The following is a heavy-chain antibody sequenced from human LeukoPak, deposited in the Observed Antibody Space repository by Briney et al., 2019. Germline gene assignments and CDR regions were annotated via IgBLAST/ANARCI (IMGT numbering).Heavy chain of an antibody. CDR1: GFTFSSYA. V-gene: IGHV3-23*01. CDR3: AKADVRFDAFDI. D-gene: IGHD3-3*01. CDR2: ISGSGGST. J-gene: IGHJ3*02. Sequence: GGSLRLSCAASGFTFSSYAMSWVRQAPGKGLEWVSAISGSGGSTYYADSVKGRFTISRDSSKNTLYLQMNSLRAEDTAVYYCAKADVRFDAFDIWGQGTMVTVSS.